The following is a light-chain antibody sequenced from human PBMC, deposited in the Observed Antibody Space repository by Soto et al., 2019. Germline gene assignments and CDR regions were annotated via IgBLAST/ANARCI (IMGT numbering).Light chain of an antibody. J-gene: IGLJ2*01. CDR2: GVN. V-gene: IGLV2-14*01. CDR3: ASYTSTTTLVV. Sequence: QSALTQPASVSGSPGQSITISCTGASSDVGGYNYVSWYQQHPGKAPRLVISGVNKRPSGISNRFSGSKSGNTASLTISGLQADDEAIYYCASYTSTTTLVVFGGGTQLTV. CDR1: SSDVGGYNY.